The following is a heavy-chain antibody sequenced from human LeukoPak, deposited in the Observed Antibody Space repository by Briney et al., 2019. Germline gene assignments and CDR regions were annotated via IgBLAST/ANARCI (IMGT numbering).Heavy chain of an antibody. Sequence: SETLSLTCTVSGGSISSYYWSWIRQPPGKGLEWIGYIYYSGSTNYNPSLKSRVTISVDTSKNQFSLKLSSVTAADTAVYYCARALGYCSSTSCCFDYWGQGTLVTVSS. D-gene: IGHD2-2*01. J-gene: IGHJ4*02. V-gene: IGHV4-59*01. CDR3: ARALGYCSSTSCCFDY. CDR1: GGSISSYY. CDR2: IYYSGST.